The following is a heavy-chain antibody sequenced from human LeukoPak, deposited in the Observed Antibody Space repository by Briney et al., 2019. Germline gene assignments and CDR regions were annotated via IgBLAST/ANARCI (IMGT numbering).Heavy chain of an antibody. CDR2: IYYSGST. CDR1: GGSISSYY. Sequence: SETLSLTCTVSGGSISSYYWSWIRQPPGKGLEWIGYIYYSGSTNYNPSLKSRVTISVDTSKNQFSLKLSFVTAADTAVYYCARLGRMYSSSWYFDYWGQGTLVTVSS. J-gene: IGHJ4*02. CDR3: ARLGRMYSSSWYFDY. V-gene: IGHV4-59*08. D-gene: IGHD6-13*01.